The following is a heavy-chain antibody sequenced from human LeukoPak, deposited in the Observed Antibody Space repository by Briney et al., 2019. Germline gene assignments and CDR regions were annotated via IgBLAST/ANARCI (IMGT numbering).Heavy chain of an antibody. D-gene: IGHD2-21*01. V-gene: IGHV3-23*01. CDR2: ISDSGTST. CDR1: GFTFSSYA. CDR3: ARNGGAGRTTFDS. J-gene: IGHJ4*02. Sequence: PGGSLRLSCAASGFTFSSYAMSWVRQAPGKGLEWVSGISDSGTSTYYADSVKGRFTVSRDNSKNTLYLQMNSLRAEDTAVYYCARNGGAGRTTFDSWGQGTLVTVSS.